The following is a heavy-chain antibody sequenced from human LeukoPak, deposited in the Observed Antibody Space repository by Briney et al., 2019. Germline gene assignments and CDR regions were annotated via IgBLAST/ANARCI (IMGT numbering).Heavy chain of an antibody. J-gene: IGHJ4*02. V-gene: IGHV3-21*01. D-gene: IGHD1-7*01. CDR2: ISSSSSYI. Sequence: NPGGSLRLSCAASEFTFSSYTMNWVRQAPGKGLEWVSSISSSSSYIYYADSVKGRFTISRDNAKNSLYLQMNSLRAEDTAVYYCARDGGTNVGWHFDYWGQGTLVTVSS. CDR1: EFTFSSYT. CDR3: ARDGGTNVGWHFDY.